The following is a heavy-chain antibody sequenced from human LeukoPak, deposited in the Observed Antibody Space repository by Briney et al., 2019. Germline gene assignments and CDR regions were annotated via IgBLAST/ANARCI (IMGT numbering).Heavy chain of an antibody. J-gene: IGHJ4*02. Sequence: PGRSLRLSCAASGFTFSSYGMHWVRQAPGKGLEWVAVISCDGSNKYYADSVKGRFTISRANYKHTLYLQMNSLRAEETAVYYCAKAEANAPMFDLWGQGTLVTVSS. CDR1: GFTFSSYG. V-gene: IGHV3-30*18. CDR3: AKAEANAPMFDL. CDR2: ISCDGSNK.